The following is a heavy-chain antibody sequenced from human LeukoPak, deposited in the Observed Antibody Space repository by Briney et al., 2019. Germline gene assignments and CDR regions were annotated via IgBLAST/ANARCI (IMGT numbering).Heavy chain of an antibody. D-gene: IGHD2-2*02. Sequence: ASVTVSCKASGYTFTGYYMHWVRQAPGQGLEWMGRINPNSGGTNYAQKFQGRVTMTRDTSISTAYMELSRLRSDDTAVYYCAREFARYCSSTSCYSSAYWGQGTLVTVSS. CDR3: AREFARYCSSTSCYSSAY. CDR2: INPNSGGT. V-gene: IGHV1-2*06. J-gene: IGHJ4*02. CDR1: GYTFTGYY.